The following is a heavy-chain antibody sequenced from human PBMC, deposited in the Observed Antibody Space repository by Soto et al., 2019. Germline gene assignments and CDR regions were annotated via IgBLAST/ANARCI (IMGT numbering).Heavy chain of an antibody. J-gene: IGHJ5*02. CDR2: MYFSGKS. Sequence: SETLSLTCTVSGAPLTTVGSYWTWIRQRPGMGLEWLGYMYFSGKSYYDPSLESRLTISGDYSKNQFSLSLSSVTAADTALYFCARQTGHPKWWFALWGQGLQVTVSS. CDR3: ARQTGHPKWWFAL. D-gene: IGHD3-9*01. V-gene: IGHV4-31*03. CDR1: GAPLTTVGSY.